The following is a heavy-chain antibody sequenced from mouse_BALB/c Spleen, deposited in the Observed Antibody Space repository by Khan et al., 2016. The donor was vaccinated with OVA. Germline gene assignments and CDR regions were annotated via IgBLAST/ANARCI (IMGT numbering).Heavy chain of an antibody. V-gene: IGHV9-1*02. CDR3: ERSRGNFLLDL. D-gene: IGHD2-1*01. Sequence: QIQLVQSGPELKKPGETVRISCKASGYTFTDYGMNWVKQAPGKGLKWMGWINTYTGESTYADEFKGRFASSLETSASTAHLQINNLKNEDMATXFCERSRGNFLLDLWGQGTTLTVSS. CDR1: GYTFTDYG. J-gene: IGHJ2*01. CDR2: INTYTGES.